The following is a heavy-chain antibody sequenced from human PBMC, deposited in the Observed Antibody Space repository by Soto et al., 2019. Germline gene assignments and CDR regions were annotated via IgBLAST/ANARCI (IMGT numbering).Heavy chain of an antibody. V-gene: IGHV4-39*01. J-gene: IGHJ4*02. CDR3: ARLVVWSYGRSYFDY. Sequence: QLQLQESDPGLVKPSETLSLTCTVSGGSISSSSYYWGWIRQPPGKGLEWIGSIYYSGSTYYNPSLKSRVTISVDTSKNQFSLKLSSVTAADTAVYYCARLVVWSYGRSYFDYWGQGTLVTVSS. CDR2: IYYSGST. CDR1: GGSISSSSYY. D-gene: IGHD2-15*01.